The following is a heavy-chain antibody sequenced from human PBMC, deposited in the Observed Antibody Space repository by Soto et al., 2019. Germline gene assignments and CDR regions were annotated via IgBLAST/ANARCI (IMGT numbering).Heavy chain of an antibody. V-gene: IGHV4-39*01. J-gene: IGHJ4*02. CDR2: IYYSGST. D-gene: IGHD5-12*01. Sequence: QLQLQESGPGLVKPSETLSLTCTVSGGSISSSSYYWGWIRQPPGKGLEWIGSIYYSGSTYYNPSLKSRVTISVDTSKNQFPLKLSSVTAADTAVYYCASPGKYSGYDLPFDYWGQGTLVTVSS. CDR1: GGSISSSSYY. CDR3: ASPGKYSGYDLPFDY.